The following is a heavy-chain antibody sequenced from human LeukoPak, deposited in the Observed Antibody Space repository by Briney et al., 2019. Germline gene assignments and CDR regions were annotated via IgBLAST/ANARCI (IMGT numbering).Heavy chain of an antibody. CDR3: ARGPRVYYDSSGYPYFDY. CDR1: GYTFTSYD. Sequence: ASVKVSCKASGYTFTSYDINWVRQATGQGLEWMGWMNPNSGNTGYAQKFQGRVTITADESTSTAYMELSSLRSEDTAVYYCARGPRVYYDSSGYPYFDYWGQGTLVTVSS. V-gene: IGHV1-8*01. CDR2: MNPNSGNT. D-gene: IGHD3-22*01. J-gene: IGHJ4*02.